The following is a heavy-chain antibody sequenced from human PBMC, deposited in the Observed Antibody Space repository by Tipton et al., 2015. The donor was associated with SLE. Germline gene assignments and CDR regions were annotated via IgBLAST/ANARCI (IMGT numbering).Heavy chain of an antibody. V-gene: IGHV4-39*07. D-gene: IGHD2-2*01. Sequence: TLSLTCTVSGDTIDGNTYFWDWIRQPPGKGLMLIGSISYSGATSYNPSLKSRVTISVDTSKNQFSLSLISVTAADTAVYYCAFLGYCSTTGCPWGQGTPVIVSS. J-gene: IGHJ5*02. CDR3: AFLGYCSTTGCP. CDR2: ISYSGAT. CDR1: GDTIDGNTYF.